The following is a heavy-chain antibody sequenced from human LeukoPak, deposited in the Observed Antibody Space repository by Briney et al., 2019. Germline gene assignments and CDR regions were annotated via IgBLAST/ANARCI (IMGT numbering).Heavy chain of an antibody. CDR1: GFTFSSYA. CDR3: AKSGWSSSWSGGDFDY. Sequence: GGSLRLSCVASGFTFSSYAMSWVRQAPGKGLEWVSAISGSGGSTYYADSVKGRFTISRDNSKNTLYLQMNSLRAEDTAVYYCAKSGWSSSWSGGDFDYWGQGTLVTVSS. D-gene: IGHD6-13*01. J-gene: IGHJ4*02. CDR2: ISGSGGST. V-gene: IGHV3-23*01.